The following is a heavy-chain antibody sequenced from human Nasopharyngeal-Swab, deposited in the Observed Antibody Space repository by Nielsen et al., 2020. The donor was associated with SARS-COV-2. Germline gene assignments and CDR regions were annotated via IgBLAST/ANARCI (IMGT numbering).Heavy chain of an antibody. J-gene: IGHJ6*02. CDR2: IYSGGSTT. Sequence: GGSLRLSCAASGFTFSTYAMSWARQAPGKGLEWVTVIYSGGSTTYYADSVKGRFTISRDNSKNTLYLQMNSLRAEDTAVYYCAKEVQLERTTGYYYYYGMDVWGQGTTVTVSS. CDR3: AKEVQLERTTGYYYYYGMDV. D-gene: IGHD1-1*01. V-gene: IGHV3-23*03. CDR1: GFTFSTYA.